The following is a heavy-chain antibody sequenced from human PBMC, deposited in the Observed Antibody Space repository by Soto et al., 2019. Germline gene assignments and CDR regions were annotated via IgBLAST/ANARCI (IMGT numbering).Heavy chain of an antibody. V-gene: IGHV3-48*01. CDR2: ITSSGTTV. D-gene: IGHD2-2*01. J-gene: IGHJ5*02. CDR1: GFTFSSYS. Sequence: GGSLRLSCAASGFTFSSYSLNWVRQAPGQGLEWVSYITSSGTTVYYADSVRGRFTISRDNSKNTLYLHMTSLRPEDTAVYYCASSSTVLLPTAMTGWFDPWGQGTLVTVS. CDR3: ASSSTVLLPTAMTGWFDP.